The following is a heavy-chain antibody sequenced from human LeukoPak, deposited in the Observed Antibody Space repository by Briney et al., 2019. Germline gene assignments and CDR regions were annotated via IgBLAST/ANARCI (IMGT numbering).Heavy chain of an antibody. CDR2: ISYDGSNQ. V-gene: IGHV3-30*18. Sequence: GGSLRLSCAASGFTFRTYGIHWVRQAPGKGMEWAAVISYDGSNQYYADSVKGRFTISRDNSKNTVYLQMNSLRAEDTAVYYCAKDSRSGYSGYNDYWGQGTLVTVSS. D-gene: IGHD5-12*01. J-gene: IGHJ4*02. CDR1: GFTFRTYG. CDR3: AKDSRSGYSGYNDY.